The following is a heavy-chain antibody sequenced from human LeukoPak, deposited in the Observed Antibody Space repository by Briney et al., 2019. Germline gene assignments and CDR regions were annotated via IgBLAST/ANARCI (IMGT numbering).Heavy chain of an antibody. CDR2: ISWNSGSI. V-gene: IGHV3-9*01. CDR1: GFTFDDYA. D-gene: IGHD6-13*01. Sequence: PGGSLRLSCAASGFTFDDYAMHWVRQAPGKGLEWVSGISWNSGSIGYADSVKGRFTISRVNAKNSLYLQMNSLRAEDTALYYCAKGGSSSWPTLRGGYYFDYWGQGTLVTVSS. CDR3: AKGGSSSWPTLRGGYYFDY. J-gene: IGHJ4*02.